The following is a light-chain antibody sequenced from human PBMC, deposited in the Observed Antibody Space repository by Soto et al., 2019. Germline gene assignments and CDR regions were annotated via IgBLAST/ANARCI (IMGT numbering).Light chain of an antibody. Sequence: AIRMTQSTSSLSASTGDRVTITCRASQGISSYLAWYQQKPGKAPKLLIYAASTLQSGVPSRFSGSGSGTDFTLTISCLQSEDFATYYCQQYNSYPITFGGGTKVDIK. CDR2: AAS. CDR1: QGISSY. V-gene: IGKV1-8*01. CDR3: QQYNSYPIT. J-gene: IGKJ4*01.